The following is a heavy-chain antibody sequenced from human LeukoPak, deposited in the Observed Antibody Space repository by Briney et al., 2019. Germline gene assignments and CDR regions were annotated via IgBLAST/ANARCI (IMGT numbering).Heavy chain of an antibody. J-gene: IGHJ4*02. CDR1: GGSFSGYY. CDR2: INHSGST. D-gene: IGHD6-19*01. Sequence: SSETLSLTCAVYGGSFSGYYWSWIRQPPGKGLEWIGEINHSGSTNYNPSFKSRVTISVDTSKNQFSLKLSSVTAADTAVYYCVYSSGWYYFDYWGQGTLVTVSS. V-gene: IGHV4-34*01. CDR3: VYSSGWYYFDY.